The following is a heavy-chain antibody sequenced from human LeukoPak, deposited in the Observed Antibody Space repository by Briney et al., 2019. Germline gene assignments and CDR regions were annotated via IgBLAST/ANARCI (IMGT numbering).Heavy chain of an antibody. D-gene: IGHD3-22*01. Sequence: GGSLRLSCAASGFTFSSYEMNWVRQAPGKGLEWVSYISSSGSTIYYADSVKGRFTISRDNAKNSLYLQMNNLRAEDTAVYYCARGGLYYDSSGYYHWGQGTLVTVSS. CDR1: GFTFSSYE. V-gene: IGHV3-48*03. J-gene: IGHJ4*02. CDR2: ISSSGSTI. CDR3: ARGGLYYDSSGYYH.